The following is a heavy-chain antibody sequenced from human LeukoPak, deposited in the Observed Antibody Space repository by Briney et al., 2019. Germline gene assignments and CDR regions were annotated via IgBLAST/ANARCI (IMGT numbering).Heavy chain of an antibody. CDR2: ISSSSSTI. Sequence: GGSLRLSCAASGFTFSTYSMNWVRQAPGKGLEWVSYISSSSSTIYYADSVKGRFTISRDNSKNTLYLQMNSLRADDTAVYYCAGYGSGWYVDYWGQGTLVTVSS. V-gene: IGHV3-48*01. CDR1: GFTFSTYS. CDR3: AGYGSGWYVDY. D-gene: IGHD6-19*01. J-gene: IGHJ4*02.